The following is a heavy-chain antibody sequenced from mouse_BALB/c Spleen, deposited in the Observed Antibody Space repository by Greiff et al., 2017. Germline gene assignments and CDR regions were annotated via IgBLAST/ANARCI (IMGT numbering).Heavy chain of an antibody. J-gene: IGHJ2*01. CDR3: ARRSMITSFDY. CDR1: GYAFSSYW. D-gene: IGHD2-4*01. Sequence: VKLMESGAELVRPGSSVKISCKASGYAFSSYWMNWVKQRPGQGLEWIGQIYPGDGDTNYNGKFKGKATLTADKSSSTAYMQLSSLTSEDSAVYFCARRSMITSFDYWGQGTTLTVSS. CDR2: IYPGDGDT. V-gene: IGHV1-80*01.